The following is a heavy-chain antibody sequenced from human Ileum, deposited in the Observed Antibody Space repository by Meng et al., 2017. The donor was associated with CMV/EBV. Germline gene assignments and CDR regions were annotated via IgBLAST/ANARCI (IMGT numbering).Heavy chain of an antibody. CDR1: GFTFSDYY. J-gene: IGHJ1*01. V-gene: IGHV3-11*01. D-gene: IGHD1-14*01. CDR3: ARERNSYFLH. CDR2: ISSSGTTI. Sequence: GESLKISCAASGFTFSDYYMSWIRQAPGKGLECVSYISSSGTTIYYADSVKGRFTISRDNAKNSLYLQMNSLRAEDTAVYYCARERNSYFLHWGQGTLVTGYS.